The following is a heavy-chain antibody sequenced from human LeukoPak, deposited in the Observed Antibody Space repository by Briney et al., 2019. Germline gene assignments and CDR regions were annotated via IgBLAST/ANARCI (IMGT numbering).Heavy chain of an antibody. CDR2: IIPILGIA. CDR3: ATQGFDSSGYSRLDY. V-gene: IGHV1-69*04. D-gene: IGHD3-22*01. J-gene: IGHJ4*02. CDR1: GGTFSSYA. Sequence: ASVKVSCKASGGTFSSYAISWVQQAPGQGLEWMGRIIPILGIANYAQKFQGRVTITADKSTSTAYMELSSLRSEDTAVYYCATQGFDSSGYSRLDYWGQGTLVTVSS.